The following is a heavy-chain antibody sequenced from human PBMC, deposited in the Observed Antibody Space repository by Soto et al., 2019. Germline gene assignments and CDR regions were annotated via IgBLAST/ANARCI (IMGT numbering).Heavy chain of an antibody. V-gene: IGHV3-23*01. CDR3: ARRGRVGLGLTDYQYAMDG. Sequence: GGSKTLSSAASALTSTSHVMNCVRQAPGKGLEWVSGIIGRDSGTYYADTVKGRFTVSSDNSKSTLYLQMISLRAEDTAVYYCARRGRVGLGLTDYQYAMDGWGQGTTVTVSS. D-gene: IGHD1-26*01. CDR1: ALTSTSHV. J-gene: IGHJ6*02. CDR2: IIGRDSGT.